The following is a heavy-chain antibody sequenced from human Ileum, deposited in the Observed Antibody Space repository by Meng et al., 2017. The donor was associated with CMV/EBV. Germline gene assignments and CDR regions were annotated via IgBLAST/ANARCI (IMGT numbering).Heavy chain of an antibody. J-gene: IGHJ6*02. CDR3: ARDIHGDCGSSNCFAMDV. CDR1: GFIFSAYP. V-gene: IGHV3-69-1*01. CDR2: IRDSGTT. D-gene: IGHD2-2*03. Sequence: GESLKISCAASGFIFSAYPMNWIRQGPGKGLEWIAHIRDSGTTYYADSVRGRFTISRDNAKTSLFLQMSSLRAEDTAVYFCARDIHGDCGSSNCFAMDVWGQGTTVTVSS.